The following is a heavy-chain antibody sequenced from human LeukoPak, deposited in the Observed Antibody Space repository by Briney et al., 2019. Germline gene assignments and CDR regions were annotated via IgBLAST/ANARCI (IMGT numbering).Heavy chain of an antibody. V-gene: IGHV3-23*01. Sequence: PGGSLRLSCAASGFTFSSYAMHWVRQAPGKGLEWVSSIRGSGDYTDYADSVRGRFTISRDNSKNTLHLHMNSLSAEDTAVYFCGRDPNGDYVGAFEFWGQGTLVTVSS. J-gene: IGHJ3*01. CDR2: IRGSGDYT. D-gene: IGHD4-17*01. CDR3: GRDPNGDYVGAFEF. CDR1: GFTFSSYA.